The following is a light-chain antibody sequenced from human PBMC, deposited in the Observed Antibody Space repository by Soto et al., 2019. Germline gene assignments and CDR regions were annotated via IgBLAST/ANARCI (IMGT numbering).Light chain of an antibody. CDR1: QSVSIY. CDR3: QQRSNWPWT. V-gene: IGKV3-11*01. Sequence: IVLTQSPATLSLSPGERATLSCRASQSVSIYLAWYQQKPGQAPRLLIYDSSNRATGIPARFSGSGSGTDLTLTISSLEPEDSAAYYCQQRSNWPWTVGQGTKVDIK. CDR2: DSS. J-gene: IGKJ1*01.